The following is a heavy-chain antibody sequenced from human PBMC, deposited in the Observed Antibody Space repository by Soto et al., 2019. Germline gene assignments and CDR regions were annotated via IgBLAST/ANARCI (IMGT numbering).Heavy chain of an antibody. D-gene: IGHD6-6*01. CDR1: GGSISSGGYY. V-gene: IGHV4-31*03. J-gene: IGHJ4*02. CDR3: ARDRSSRSSSAFDY. Sequence: QVQLQESGPGLVKPSQTLSLTCTVSGGSISSGGYYWSWIRQHPGKGLEWIGYIYYSGSTYYNPSLKSRFTISVDTSKNQFSLKLSSVTAADTAVYYCARDRSSRSSSAFDYWGQGTLVTVSS. CDR2: IYYSGST.